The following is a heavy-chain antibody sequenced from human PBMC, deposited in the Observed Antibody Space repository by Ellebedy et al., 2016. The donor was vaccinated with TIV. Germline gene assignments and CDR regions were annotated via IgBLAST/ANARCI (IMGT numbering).Heavy chain of an antibody. CDR3: ARDSDGDYTSFDL. J-gene: IGHJ2*01. D-gene: IGHD4-17*01. V-gene: IGHV4-39*07. CDR2: VDYSGRA. CDR1: GVSISSSSYY. Sequence: MPSETLSLTCSVSGVSISSSSYYWGWIRQPPGKGLEWIGSVDYSGRAYNNPYLKSGVTSSVDTSKNQFSLKLTSVTAADTAVYFCARDSDGDYTSFDLWGRGALVIVSS.